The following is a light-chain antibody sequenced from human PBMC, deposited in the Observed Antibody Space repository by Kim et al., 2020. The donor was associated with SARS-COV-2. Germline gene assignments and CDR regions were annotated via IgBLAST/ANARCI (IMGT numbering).Light chain of an antibody. CDR2: DVN. CDR3: SSYTSSSTYD. V-gene: IGLV2-14*01. Sequence: QSALTQPASVSGSPGQSITISCTGTSSDVGGYNYVSWYQQHPGKAPKLMIYDVNKRPSGVSNRFSGSKSVNTASLTISGLQAEDEADYYCSSYTSSSTYDFGTGTKVTVL. J-gene: IGLJ1*01. CDR1: SSDVGGYNY.